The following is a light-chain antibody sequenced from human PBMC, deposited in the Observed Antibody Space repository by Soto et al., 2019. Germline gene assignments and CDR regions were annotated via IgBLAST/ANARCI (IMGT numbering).Light chain of an antibody. CDR3: QSYDSSLSGV. Sequence: QSVLTQPPSVSGAPGQRVTISCTGSSSNIGAGYDVYWYQQLPGTAPKLLIYDNSNRPSGVPDRFSGSKSGTSASLAITGLQAEYEADYYCQSYDSSLSGVFGGGTKLTVL. CDR1: SSNIGAGYD. V-gene: IGLV1-40*01. CDR2: DNS. J-gene: IGLJ3*02.